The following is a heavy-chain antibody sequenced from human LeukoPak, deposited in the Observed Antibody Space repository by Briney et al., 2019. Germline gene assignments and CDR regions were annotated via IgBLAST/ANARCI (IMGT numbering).Heavy chain of an antibody. V-gene: IGHV3-30*02. CDR1: GFTFSSYS. D-gene: IGHD2-21*01. Sequence: TGGSLRLSCAASGFTFSSYSMNWVRQAPGKGLEWVAFIRYDGSNKYYADSVKGRFTISRDNSKNTLYLEMNSLRAEDTAVYYCAKSYCGGDCRSGYYYYMDVWGKGTTVTVSS. CDR2: IRYDGSNK. J-gene: IGHJ6*03. CDR3: AKSYCGGDCRSGYYYYMDV.